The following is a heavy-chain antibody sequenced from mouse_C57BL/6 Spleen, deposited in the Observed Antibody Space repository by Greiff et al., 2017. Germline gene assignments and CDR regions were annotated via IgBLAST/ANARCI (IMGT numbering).Heavy chain of an antibody. V-gene: IGHV1-4*01. J-gene: IGHJ3*01. D-gene: IGHD2-4*01. CDR2: INPSSGYT. Sequence: VQLQQSGAELARPGASVKMSCKASGYTFTSYTMHWVKQRPGQGLEWIGYINPSSGYTKYNQKFKDKATLTADKSSSTAYMQLSSLTSEDSAVYYCARRGDYDWFADWGQGTLVTVSA. CDR1: GYTFTSYT. CDR3: ARRGDYDWFAD.